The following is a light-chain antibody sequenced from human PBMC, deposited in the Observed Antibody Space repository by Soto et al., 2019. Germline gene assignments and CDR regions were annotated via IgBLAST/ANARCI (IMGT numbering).Light chain of an antibody. CDR1: PDISNY. CDR3: QQYENLPIT. V-gene: IGKV1-33*01. CDR2: DVS. Sequence: DIQMTQSPSSLSASVGDRVTITCQASPDISNYLNWYQQKPGQAPKLLIFDVSNLEIGVPSRFSGSGSGTEFNFTISSLQPEDFATYYSQQYENLPITFGGGTKVDIK. J-gene: IGKJ4*01.